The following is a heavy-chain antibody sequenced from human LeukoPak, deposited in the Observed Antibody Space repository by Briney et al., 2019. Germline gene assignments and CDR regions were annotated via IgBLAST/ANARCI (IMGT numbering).Heavy chain of an antibody. J-gene: IGHJ6*03. CDR1: GFSFGSYA. D-gene: IGHD3-3*01. CDR3: ARHGHYDFWRELYYYYHYMDV. Sequence: PGGSLRLSCAGSGFSFGSYAMSWVRQAPGKGLEWIGEINHSGSTNYNPSLKSRVTISVDTSKNQFSLKLSSVTAADTAVYYCARHGHYDFWRELYYYYHYMDVWGKGTTVTVSS. V-gene: IGHV4-34*01. CDR2: INHSGST.